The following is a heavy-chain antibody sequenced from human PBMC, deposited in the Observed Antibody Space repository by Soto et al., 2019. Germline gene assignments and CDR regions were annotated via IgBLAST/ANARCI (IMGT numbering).Heavy chain of an antibody. J-gene: IGHJ5*02. Sequence: PGGSLRLSCAASGFTFSSYGMHWVRQAPGKGLEWVAVIWYDGSNKYYADSVKGRFTISRDNSKNTLYLQMNSLRAEDTAVYYCARDRSGIVGLYQRSGNWFDPWGQGTLVTVPQ. CDR1: GFTFSSYG. V-gene: IGHV3-33*01. D-gene: IGHD2-8*01. CDR2: IWYDGSNK. CDR3: ARDRSGIVGLYQRSGNWFDP.